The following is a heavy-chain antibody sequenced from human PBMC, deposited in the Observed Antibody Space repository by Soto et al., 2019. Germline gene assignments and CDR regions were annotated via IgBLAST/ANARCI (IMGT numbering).Heavy chain of an antibody. CDR3: ARGRTVVVPAAKAKRLWFDP. J-gene: IGHJ5*02. D-gene: IGHD2-2*01. CDR1: GYTFTSYD. CDR2: MNPNSGNT. Sequence: ASVKVSCKASGYTFTSYDINWVRQAAGQGLEWMGWMNPNSGNTGYAQKFQGRVTMTRNTSISTAYMELSSLRSEDTAVYYCARGRTVVVPAAKAKRLWFDPWGQGTLVTVSS. V-gene: IGHV1-8*01.